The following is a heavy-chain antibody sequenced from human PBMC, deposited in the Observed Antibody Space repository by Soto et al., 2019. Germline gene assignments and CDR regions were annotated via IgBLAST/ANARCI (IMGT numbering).Heavy chain of an antibody. CDR1: GDSVSSNSAA. Sequence: SQTLSLTCAISGDSVSSNSAAWNWIRQSPSRGLEWLGMTYYRFKWSNNYAVSVKSRMTISRDNAKNSLYLQMNSLRAEDTAVYYCARYDSSGYYWPYYYYGMDVWGQGTTVTVSS. CDR3: ARYDSSGYYWPYYYYGMDV. D-gene: IGHD3-22*01. J-gene: IGHJ6*02. V-gene: IGHV6-1*01. CDR2: TYYRFKWSN.